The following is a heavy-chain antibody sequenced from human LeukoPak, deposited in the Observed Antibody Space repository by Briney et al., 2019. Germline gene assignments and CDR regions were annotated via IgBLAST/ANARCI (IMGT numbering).Heavy chain of an antibody. V-gene: IGHV3-23*01. CDR2: ISGSGGST. D-gene: IGHD6-19*01. Sequence: PGGSLRLSCAASGFTFSNAWMSWVRQAPGKGLEWVSAISGSGGSTYYADSVKGRFTISRDNAKNSLYLQMNSLRAEDTAVYYCARGGWSYFDYWGQGTLVTVSS. CDR1: GFTFSNAW. J-gene: IGHJ4*02. CDR3: ARGGWSYFDY.